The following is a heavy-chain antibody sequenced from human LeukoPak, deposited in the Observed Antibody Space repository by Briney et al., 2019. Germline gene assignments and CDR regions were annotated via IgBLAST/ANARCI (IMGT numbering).Heavy chain of an antibody. D-gene: IGHD1-26*01. Sequence: PGGTLRLSCAASGFTFSTYGMSWVRQAPGKGLEWVSAISGSSDATFYADSVKGRFTVSRDNSKNTLYLQMNNLKTEDTAVYYCTTEDSGSYSFDYWGQGTLVTVSS. V-gene: IGHV3-23*01. CDR1: GFTFSTYG. CDR2: ISGSSDAT. CDR3: TTEDSGSYSFDY. J-gene: IGHJ4*02.